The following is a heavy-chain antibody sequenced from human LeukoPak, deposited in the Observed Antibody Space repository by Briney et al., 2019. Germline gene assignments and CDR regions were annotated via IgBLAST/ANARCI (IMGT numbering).Heavy chain of an antibody. CDR3: ARDNGQLVRPDRDWNSYYYGMDV. J-gene: IGHJ6*02. CDR2: INPNSGGT. V-gene: IGHV1-2*02. CDR1: GYTFTGYY. Sequence: ASVKVSCKASGYTFTGYYMHWVRQAPGQGLEWMGWINPNSGGTNYAQKFQGRVTMTRDTSISTAYMELSRLRSDDTAMYYCARDNGQLVRPDRDWNSYYYGMDVWGQGTTVTVSS. D-gene: IGHD6-13*01.